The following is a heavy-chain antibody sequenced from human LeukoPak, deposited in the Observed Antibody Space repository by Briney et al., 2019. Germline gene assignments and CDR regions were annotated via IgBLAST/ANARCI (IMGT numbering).Heavy chain of an antibody. CDR1: GFSLSTSGVG. D-gene: IGHD6-19*01. Sequence: SGPTLVKPTQTLTLTCTFSGFSLSTSGVGVGWIRQPPGKALEWPALIYWSDDKRYSPSLKSRLTITKDTSKNQVVLTMTNMDPVDTATYYCAHPLEEQWLVAFDYWGQGTPVTVSP. J-gene: IGHJ4*02. V-gene: IGHV2-5*01. CDR3: AHPLEEQWLVAFDY. CDR2: IYWSDDK.